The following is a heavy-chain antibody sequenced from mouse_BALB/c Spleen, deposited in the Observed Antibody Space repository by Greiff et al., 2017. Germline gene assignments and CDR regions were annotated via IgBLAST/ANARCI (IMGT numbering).Heavy chain of an antibody. J-gene: IGHJ2*01. CDR2: IDPANGNT. V-gene: IGHV14-3*02. Sequence: VQLQQSGAELVKPGASVKLSCTASGFNIKDTYMHWVKQRPEQGLEWIGRIDPANGNTKYDPKFQGKATITADTSSNTAYLQLSSLTSEDTAVYYCARGGIYYYGSSWENYFDYWGQGTTLTVSS. D-gene: IGHD1-1*01. CDR3: ARGGIYYYGSSWENYFDY. CDR1: GFNIKDTY.